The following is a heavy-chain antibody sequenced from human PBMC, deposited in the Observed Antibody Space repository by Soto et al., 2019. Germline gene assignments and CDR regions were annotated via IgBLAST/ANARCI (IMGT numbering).Heavy chain of an antibody. Sequence: GGSLRLSCAASGFTFSSYAMSWVRQAPGKGLEWVSAISGSGGSTYYADSVKGRFTISRDNSKNTLYLQMNSLRAEDTAVYYCAKSAELLWFGELLYSDYWGQGTLVTVSS. D-gene: IGHD3-10*01. CDR3: AKSAELLWFGELLYSDY. CDR2: ISGSGGST. V-gene: IGHV3-23*01. J-gene: IGHJ4*02. CDR1: GFTFSSYA.